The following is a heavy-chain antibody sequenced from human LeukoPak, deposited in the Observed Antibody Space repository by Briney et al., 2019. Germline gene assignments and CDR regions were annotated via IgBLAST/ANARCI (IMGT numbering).Heavy chain of an antibody. J-gene: IGHJ4*02. Sequence: GGSLRLSCAASGFTFSSYAMHWVRQAPGKGLEWVAVISYDGSNKYYADSVKGRFTISRDNSKNTLYLQMSSLRAEDTAVYYCARDLPPRYYFDYWGQGTLVTVSS. V-gene: IGHV3-30-3*01. CDR2: ISYDGSNK. CDR3: ARDLPPRYYFDY. CDR1: GFTFSSYA.